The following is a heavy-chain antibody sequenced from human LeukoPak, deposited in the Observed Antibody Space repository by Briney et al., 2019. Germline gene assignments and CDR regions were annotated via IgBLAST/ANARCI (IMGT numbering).Heavy chain of an antibody. CDR1: GFTFTSYG. CDR3: ARPSGTWGAFDI. V-gene: IGHV3-33*01. D-gene: IGHD1-7*01. CDR2: IWNDGSNK. J-gene: IGHJ3*02. Sequence: GWSLRLSCAASGFTFTSYGMHWVRQAPGKGLEWVAVIWNDGSNKYYADSVKGRFTISRDNSKNTLYLQMNSLRVEDMAVYYCARPSGTWGAFDIWGQGTMVTVSS.